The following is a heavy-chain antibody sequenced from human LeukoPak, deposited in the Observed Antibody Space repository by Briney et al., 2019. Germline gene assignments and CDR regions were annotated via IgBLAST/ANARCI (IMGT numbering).Heavy chain of an antibody. CDR3: ARERTDTSMDY. J-gene: IGHJ4*02. CDR1: GGSISSGSYY. D-gene: IGHD5-18*01. V-gene: IGHV4-61*02. Sequence: SQTLSLTCTVSGGSISSGSYYWTWIRQPAGKGLEWIGRIYTSGSTDHNPSLKSRVTISLDTSKNQFSLKLISVTAADTAVYFCARERTDTSMDYWGQGTLVTVSS. CDR2: IYTSGST.